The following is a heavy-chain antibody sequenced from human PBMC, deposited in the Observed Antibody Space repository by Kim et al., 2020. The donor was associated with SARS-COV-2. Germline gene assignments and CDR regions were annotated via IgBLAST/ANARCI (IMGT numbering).Heavy chain of an antibody. CDR2: GST. Sequence: GSTNSHPSLKSRVTISVDTSKNQFSLKLSSVTAADTAVYYCARGRGYSSSWYGYWGQGTLVTVSS. J-gene: IGHJ4*02. CDR3: ARGRGYSSSWYGY. D-gene: IGHD6-13*01. V-gene: IGHV4-34*01.